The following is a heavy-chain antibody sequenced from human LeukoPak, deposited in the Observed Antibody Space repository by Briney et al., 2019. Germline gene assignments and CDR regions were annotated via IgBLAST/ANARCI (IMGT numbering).Heavy chain of an antibody. J-gene: IGHJ4*02. CDR3: VRGPYSSGWYGGQYYFDY. CDR2: IKKDGSEK. Sequence: PGGSLRLSCAASGFTFSSYWMSWVRQAPGKGLEWVANIKKDGSEKYYVDSVKGRFTISRDNAKTSLYLQMNSLRGEDTAVYYCVRGPYSSGWYGGQYYFDYWGQGTLVTVSS. CDR1: GFTFSSYW. V-gene: IGHV3-7*01. D-gene: IGHD6-19*01.